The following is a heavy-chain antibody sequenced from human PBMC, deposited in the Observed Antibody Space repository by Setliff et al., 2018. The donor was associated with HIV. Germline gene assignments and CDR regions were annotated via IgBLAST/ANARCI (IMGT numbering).Heavy chain of an antibody. D-gene: IGHD5-18*01. J-gene: IGHJ6*03. CDR2: TANT. CDR1: GDSISTDNYH. CDR3: ARHAALIKRYYYYYLDV. V-gene: IGHV4-39*01. Sequence: SETLSLTCTVSGDSISTDNYHWGWIRQPPGKGLEWIGHTANTDYNPSLKSRVTVSVDTSKNQLSLRLSSVTATDTAVYYCARHAALIKRYYYYYLDVWGKGTTVTVSS.